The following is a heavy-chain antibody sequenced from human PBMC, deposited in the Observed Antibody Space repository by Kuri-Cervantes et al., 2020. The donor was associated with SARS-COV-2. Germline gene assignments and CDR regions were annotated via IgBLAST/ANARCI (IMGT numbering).Heavy chain of an antibody. CDR1: GGSISSGSYY. CDR2: IYTSGST. CDR3: ASNPNYDFWSGDFDY. D-gene: IGHD3-3*01. J-gene: IGHJ4*02. V-gene: IGHV4-61*02. Sequence: LRLSCTVSGGSISSGSYYWSWIRQPAGKGLEWIGRIYTSGSTNYNPSLKSRVTISVDTSKNQFSLRLMPVTAADMAVYYCASNPNYDFWSGDFDYWGQGTLVTVSS.